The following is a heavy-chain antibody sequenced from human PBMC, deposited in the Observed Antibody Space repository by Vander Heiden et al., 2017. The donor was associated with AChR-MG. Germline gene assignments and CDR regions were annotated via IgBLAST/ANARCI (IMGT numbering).Heavy chain of an antibody. J-gene: IGHJ5*02. D-gene: IGHD3-10*01. Sequence: QVQLVQSGAEVKKPGASVKVSCKASGYTSTSYDINWVRQATGQGLEWMGWMNPNSGNTGYAQKFQGRVTMTRNTSISTAYMELSSLRSEDTAVYYCARAPEGMGRGVIITFVDPWGQGTLVTVSS. V-gene: IGHV1-8*01. CDR1: GYTSTSYD. CDR2: MNPNSGNT. CDR3: ARAPEGMGRGVIITFVDP.